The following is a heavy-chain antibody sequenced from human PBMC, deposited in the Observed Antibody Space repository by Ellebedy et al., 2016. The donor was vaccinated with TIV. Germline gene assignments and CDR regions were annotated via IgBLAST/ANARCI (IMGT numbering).Heavy chain of an antibody. CDR1: GGSISSYY. CDR3: ARGPSDDAFDI. V-gene: IGHV4-59*01. Sequence: SETLSLXXTVSGGSISSYYWSWIRQPPGKGLEWIGYIYYSGSTNYNPSLKSRVTISVDTSMNQFSLKLSSVTAADTAVYYCARGPSDDAFDIWGQGTMVTVSS. CDR2: IYYSGST. J-gene: IGHJ3*02.